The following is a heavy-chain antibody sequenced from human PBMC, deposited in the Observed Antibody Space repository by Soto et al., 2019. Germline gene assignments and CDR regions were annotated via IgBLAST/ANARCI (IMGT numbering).Heavy chain of an antibody. Sequence: PSETLSLTCTVSGGSISSGDYYWSWIRQPPGKGLEWIGYIYYSGSTYYNPSLKSRVTISVDTSKNQFSLKLSSVTAADTAVYYCASRRDGYNLSWFDPWGQGTLVTVSS. V-gene: IGHV4-30-4*01. CDR3: ASRRDGYNLSWFDP. D-gene: IGHD5-12*01. CDR1: GGSISSGDYY. CDR2: IYYSGST. J-gene: IGHJ5*02.